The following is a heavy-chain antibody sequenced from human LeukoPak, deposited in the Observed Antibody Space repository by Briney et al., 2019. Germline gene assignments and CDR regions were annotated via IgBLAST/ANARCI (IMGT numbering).Heavy chain of an antibody. Sequence: GGSLRLSCAASGFTFSSYAMSWVRQAPGKGLEWVSAISGGGGNTYNADSVKGRFTISRDNSKNTLYLQMNSLRAEDTAVYYCAKDEGVGYCSGGSCYLYYFDYWGQGTLVTVSS. V-gene: IGHV3-23*01. CDR3: AKDEGVGYCSGGSCYLYYFDY. CDR1: GFTFSSYA. D-gene: IGHD2-15*01. J-gene: IGHJ4*02. CDR2: ISGGGGNT.